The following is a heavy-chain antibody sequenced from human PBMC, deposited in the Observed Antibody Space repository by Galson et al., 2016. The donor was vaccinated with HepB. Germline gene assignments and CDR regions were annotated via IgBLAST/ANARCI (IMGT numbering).Heavy chain of an antibody. CDR1: GFTFRNYE. CDR3: ARVRTTGDSSAWYDALDY. J-gene: IGHJ4*02. CDR2: INRDGSVT. Sequence: SLRLSCAVSGFTFRNYEMNWVRQAPGKGLEWVANINRDGSVTHYVDSVEGRFTISRDNAKNSLFLQMNSLRVEDTAVYYCARVRTTGDSSAWYDALDYWGQGTPVTISS. D-gene: IGHD6-19*01. V-gene: IGHV3-7*01.